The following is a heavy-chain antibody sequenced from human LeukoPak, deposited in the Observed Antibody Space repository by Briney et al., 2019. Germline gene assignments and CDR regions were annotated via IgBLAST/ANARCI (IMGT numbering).Heavy chain of an antibody. CDR2: INPSGGST. Sequence: GASVKVSCKASGYTFTSYYMHWVRQAPGQGLEWMGIINPSGGSTSYAQKFQGRVTMTEDTSTDTAYMELSSLRSEDTAVYYCATISQGIAVAGGRRKLQDNYYYYGMDVWGQGTTVTVSS. CDR3: ATISQGIAVAGGRRKLQDNYYYYGMDV. D-gene: IGHD6-19*01. J-gene: IGHJ6*02. CDR1: GYTFTSYY. V-gene: IGHV1-46*01.